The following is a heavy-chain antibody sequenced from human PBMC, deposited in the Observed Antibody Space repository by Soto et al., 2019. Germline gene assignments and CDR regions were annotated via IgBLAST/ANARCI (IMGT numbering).Heavy chain of an antibody. CDR1: GGSISSGGYY. V-gene: IGHV4-31*03. J-gene: IGHJ4*02. CDR3: ASGPLGIAVAGYFDY. CDR2: IYYSGST. Sequence: PSEPLSLTCTISGGSISSGGYYWSWIRQHPGKGLEWIGYIYYSGSTYYNPSLKSRVTISVDTSKNQFSLKLSSVTAADTAVYYCASGPLGIAVAGYFDYWGQGTLVTVSS. D-gene: IGHD6-19*01.